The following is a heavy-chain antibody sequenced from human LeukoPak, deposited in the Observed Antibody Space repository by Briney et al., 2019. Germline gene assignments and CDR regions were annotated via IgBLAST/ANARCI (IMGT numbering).Heavy chain of an antibody. J-gene: IGHJ4*02. V-gene: IGHV3-33*01. CDR1: GFTFSSYG. D-gene: IGHD3-3*01. CDR3: ARVSDFWSGYLLY. CDR2: IWHDGSNK. Sequence: GGSLRLSCAASGFTFSSYGMHWVRQAPGKGLEWVAVIWHDGSNKYYADPVKGRFTISRDNSKNTLYLQMNSLRAEDTAVYYCARVSDFWSGYLLYWGQGTLVTVSS.